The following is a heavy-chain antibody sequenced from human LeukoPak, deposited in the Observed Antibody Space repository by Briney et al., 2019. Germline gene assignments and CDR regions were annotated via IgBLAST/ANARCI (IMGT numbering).Heavy chain of an antibody. CDR2: IYYTGNT. CDR3: ARHASYFYSSPYAD. J-gene: IGHJ4*02. D-gene: IGHD3-22*01. Sequence: SETLSLTCAVSPLSVTNYYWSWIRQPPGKGLEWIGYIYYTGNTNYNPSLRSRVTLSLDTSKNQFSLRLNSVTATDTAVYYCARHASYFYSSPYADWGQGTLVTVSS. V-gene: IGHV4-59*08. CDR1: PLSVTNYY.